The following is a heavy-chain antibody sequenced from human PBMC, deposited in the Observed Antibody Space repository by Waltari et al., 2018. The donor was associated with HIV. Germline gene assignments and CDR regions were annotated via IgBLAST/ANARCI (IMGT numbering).Heavy chain of an antibody. J-gene: IGHJ4*02. Sequence: QVQLQESGPGLVKPSETLSLTCTVSGGSISSYYWSWIRQPPGKGLEWIGYIYYSGSTNYNPSLKSRVTISVDTSKNQVSLKLSSVTAADTAVYYCAREGGRGAAMAAQFDYWGQGTLVTVSS. CDR3: AREGGRGAAMAAQFDY. CDR1: GGSISSYY. CDR2: IYYSGST. V-gene: IGHV4-59*01. D-gene: IGHD5-18*01.